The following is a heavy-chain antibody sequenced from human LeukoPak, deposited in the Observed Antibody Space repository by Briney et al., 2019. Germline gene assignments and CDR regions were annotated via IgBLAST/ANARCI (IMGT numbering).Heavy chain of an antibody. CDR3: ATDLRYCSGGSCYRDY. Sequence: ASVKVSCKVSGYTLTELSMHWVRQAPGKGLEWMGGFDPEDGETIYAQKFQGRVTMTEDTSTDTAYMELSSLRSEDTAVYYCATDLRYCSGGSCYRDYWGQGTVVTVSS. J-gene: IGHJ4*02. V-gene: IGHV1-24*01. CDR1: GYTLTELS. D-gene: IGHD2-15*01. CDR2: FDPEDGET.